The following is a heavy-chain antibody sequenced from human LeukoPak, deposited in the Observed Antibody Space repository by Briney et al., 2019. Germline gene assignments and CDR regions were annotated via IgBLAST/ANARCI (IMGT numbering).Heavy chain of an antibody. Sequence: SETLSLTCTVSGYSISSGYYWGWIRQPPGKGLEWIGSIYHSGSTYYNPSLNSQVTLSVDPSKNPFSLKLSSVTAADTAVYYCARVPWGTWGQGTLVTVSS. D-gene: IGHD3-16*01. V-gene: IGHV4-38-2*02. J-gene: IGHJ5*02. CDR3: ARVPWGT. CDR2: IYHSGST. CDR1: GYSISSGYY.